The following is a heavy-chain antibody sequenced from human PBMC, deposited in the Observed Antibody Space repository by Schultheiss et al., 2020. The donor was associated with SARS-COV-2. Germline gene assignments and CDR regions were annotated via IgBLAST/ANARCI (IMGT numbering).Heavy chain of an antibody. D-gene: IGHD2-2*01. Sequence: SETLSLTCAVYGGSFSGYYWSWIRQPPGEGLEWIGEINHSGSTNYNPSLKSRVTISVDTSKNQFSLKLSSVTAADTAVYYCARAIGVVVPAATRGYYYYYMDVWGKGTTVTVSS. V-gene: IGHV4-34*01. CDR2: INHSGST. CDR1: GGSFSGYY. CDR3: ARAIGVVVPAATRGYYYYYMDV. J-gene: IGHJ6*03.